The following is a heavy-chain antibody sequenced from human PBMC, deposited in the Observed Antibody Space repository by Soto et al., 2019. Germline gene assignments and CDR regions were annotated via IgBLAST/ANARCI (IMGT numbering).Heavy chain of an antibody. V-gene: IGHV3-15*04. D-gene: IGHD2-21*02. J-gene: IGHJ4*02. CDR3: VTRFTAVATARFAY. Sequence: EVQLVESGGGLVKPGGSLRLSGTACGFAFSKAYMNWVRKAPGQGLEWVGQIDSKIDADKTDLAAPVKGRFTLSRDDSKNTVYLQMNGLEIEDTAMYYCVTRFTAVATARFAYWGQGTLVTVSS. CDR2: IDSKIDADKT. CDR1: GFAFSKAY.